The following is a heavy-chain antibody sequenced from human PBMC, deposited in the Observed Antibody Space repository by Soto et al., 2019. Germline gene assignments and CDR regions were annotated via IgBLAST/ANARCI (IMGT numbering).Heavy chain of an antibody. CDR1: GGSISSYY. Sequence: SETLSLTCTVSGGSISSYYWSWIRQPPGKGLEWIGYIYYSGSTNYNPSLKSRVTISVDTSKNQFSLKLSSVTAADTAVYYCAKNYGNVFDIWGQGSLVTVSS. CDR2: IYYSGST. J-gene: IGHJ3*02. CDR3: AKNYGNVFDI. V-gene: IGHV4-59*01. D-gene: IGHD3-10*01.